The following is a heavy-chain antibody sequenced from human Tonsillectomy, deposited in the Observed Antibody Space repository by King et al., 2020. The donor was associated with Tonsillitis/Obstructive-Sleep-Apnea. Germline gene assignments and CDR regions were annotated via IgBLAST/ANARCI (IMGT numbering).Heavy chain of an antibody. CDR2: VWFDGSNE. CDR3: ARDEKTYDFWKGAGYYYYMDV. J-gene: IGHJ6*03. Sequence: VQLVESGGGVVQPGRSLRLSCTASGFTFSSYGMHWVRQAPGKGLEWVAVVWFDGSNEFYADSLKGRFTISRDNSINTLYLQMNSLGAEDTAVYYCARDEKTYDFWKGAGYYYYMDVWGKGTTVTVSS. CDR1: GFTFSSYG. D-gene: IGHD3/OR15-3a*01. V-gene: IGHV3-33*01.